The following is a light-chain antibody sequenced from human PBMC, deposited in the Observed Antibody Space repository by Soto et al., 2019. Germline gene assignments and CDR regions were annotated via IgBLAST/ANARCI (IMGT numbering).Light chain of an antibody. V-gene: IGKV3-11*01. CDR3: QQRSNLIT. CDR2: DAS. J-gene: IGKJ5*01. CDR1: QSVSRSY. Sequence: EIVMTQSPATLSVSPGGRATLSCRASQSVSRSYLAWYQQKPGQAPRLLIYDASNRATGIPARFSGSGSGTDFTLTISSLEPEDFAVYYCQQRSNLITFGQGTRLEIK.